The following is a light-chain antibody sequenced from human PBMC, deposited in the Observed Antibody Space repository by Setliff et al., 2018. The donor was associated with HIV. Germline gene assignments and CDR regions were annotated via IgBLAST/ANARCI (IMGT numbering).Light chain of an antibody. CDR2: DVT. CDR3: SSYVGSDSWI. J-gene: IGLJ2*01. V-gene: IGLV2-11*01. CDR1: ASDIGNYKY. Sequence: SALTQPRSVSGSPGQSVTISCTGTASDIGNYKYVSWYQQQPDKAPKLIIYDVTKRPSGVPDRFSGSKSGNTASLTISGLQTDDEAHYYCSSYVGSDSWIFGGGTKVTVL.